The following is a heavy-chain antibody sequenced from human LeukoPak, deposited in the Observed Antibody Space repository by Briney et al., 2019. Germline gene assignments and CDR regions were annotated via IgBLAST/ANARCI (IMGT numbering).Heavy chain of an antibody. CDR2: IGGSDGKT. V-gene: IGHV3-23*01. D-gene: IGHD6-13*01. Sequence: GGSLRLSCAASGFTFSSYAMSWVRQAPGKGLEWVSSIGGSDGKTYYTDSVKGRFTISRDISKNTLYLQMNSLRAEDTAIYFCARDMRGSFPNWFDPWGQGTVVTVSS. CDR1: GFTFSSYA. CDR3: ARDMRGSFPNWFDP. J-gene: IGHJ5*02.